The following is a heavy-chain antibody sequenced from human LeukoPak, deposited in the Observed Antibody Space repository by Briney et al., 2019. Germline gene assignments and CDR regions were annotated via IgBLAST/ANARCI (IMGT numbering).Heavy chain of an antibody. CDR1: GFTFSSYV. D-gene: IGHD5-18*01. CDR2: ISYDGSNE. J-gene: IGHJ4*02. Sequence: GGSLRLSCAASGFTFSSYVMHWVRQAPGKGLEWVAIISYDGSNEYYADSVKGRFTISRDNSKNTLYLQMNSLRAADTAVYYCAREREDNYGHMLGYWGQGTLVTVSS. V-gene: IGHV3-30*04. CDR3: AREREDNYGHMLGY.